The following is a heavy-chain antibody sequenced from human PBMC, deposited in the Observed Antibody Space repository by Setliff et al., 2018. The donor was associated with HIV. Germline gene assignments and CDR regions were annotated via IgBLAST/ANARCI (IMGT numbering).Heavy chain of an antibody. J-gene: IGHJ3*02. CDR2: ISPNNGDT. CDR1: RGTFSNYA. V-gene: IGHV1-2*02. Sequence: ASVKVSCKASRGTFSNYALNWVRQAPGQGLEWMGWISPNNGDTNIPQTFQGRVTMTRDTSINTAYMEFGSLRSDDTAVYYCARDLTYHYDSGGYYDAFDIWGQGTTVT. D-gene: IGHD3-22*01. CDR3: ARDLTYHYDSGGYYDAFDI.